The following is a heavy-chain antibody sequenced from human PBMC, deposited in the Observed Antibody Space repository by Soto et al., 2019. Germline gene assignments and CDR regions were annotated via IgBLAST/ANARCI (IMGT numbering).Heavy chain of an antibody. CDR1: GFTFSSYG. Sequence: QVQLVESGGGVVQPGRSLRLSSAASGFTFSSYGMHWVRQAPGKGLEWVALIWFDGSDKYYTESVKGRFTISRDNSKSTLYLQMNSLRAEDTAVYYCARLYCSASSCYSVGAFDIRGQGTMVTVSS. D-gene: IGHD2-15*01. CDR2: IWFDGSDK. J-gene: IGHJ3*02. V-gene: IGHV3-33*01. CDR3: ARLYCSASSCYSVGAFDI.